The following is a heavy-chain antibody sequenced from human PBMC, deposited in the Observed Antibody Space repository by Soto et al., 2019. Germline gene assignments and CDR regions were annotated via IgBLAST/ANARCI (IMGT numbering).Heavy chain of an antibody. V-gene: IGHV4-39*01. J-gene: IGHJ5*02. D-gene: IGHD6-13*01. Sequence: SETLSLTCTVSGGSISSSSYYWGWIRQPPGKGLEWIGSIYYSGSTYYNPSLKSRVTISVDTSKNQFSLKLSSVTAADTAVYYCARLNLVRKPDSQQQLVARFDPWGQGTLVTVSS. CDR3: ARLNLVRKPDSQQQLVARFDP. CDR2: IYYSGST. CDR1: GGSISSSSYY.